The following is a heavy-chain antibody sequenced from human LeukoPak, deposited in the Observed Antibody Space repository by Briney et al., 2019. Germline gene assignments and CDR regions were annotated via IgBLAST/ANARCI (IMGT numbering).Heavy chain of an antibody. CDR1: GFTFSSYA. V-gene: IGHV3-23*01. CDR2: ISGSGGNT. D-gene: IGHD5-18*01. Sequence: PGGALRLSCAASGFTFSSYAMSWVRQAPGKGLEWVSAISGSGGNTYYADSVKGRFTISRDNSKKTLYLQMNSLRAEDAAVYYCAKEQRGYSYGSDAFDIWGQGTMVTVSS. J-gene: IGHJ3*02. CDR3: AKEQRGYSYGSDAFDI.